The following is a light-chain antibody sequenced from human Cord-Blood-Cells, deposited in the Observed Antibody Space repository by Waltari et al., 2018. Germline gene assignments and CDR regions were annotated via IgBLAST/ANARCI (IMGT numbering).Light chain of an antibody. J-gene: IGKJ1*01. CDR2: GAS. Sequence: EIVLTQSPGPLSLSPGERATLSCRASQSVSSSYLAWYQQKPGQAPRLLIYGASSRATGIPDRFSGSGSGTDFTLTISRLEPEDFAVYYCQQYCSSPTFGQGTKVEIK. V-gene: IGKV3-20*01. CDR3: QQYCSSPT. CDR1: QSVSSSY.